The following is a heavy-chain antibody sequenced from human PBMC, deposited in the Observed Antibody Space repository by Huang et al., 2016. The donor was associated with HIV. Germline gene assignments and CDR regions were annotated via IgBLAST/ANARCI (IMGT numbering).Heavy chain of an antibody. Sequence: QVQLQESGPGLVKPSETLSLTCTVSGGSISTHYWSWIRQPPGKGLEWIWSIDYSGSTNHRPSPKSRFTILLDTSKNQFSLRVNSVTAADTAMYYCARDHHDFWRGYRRMYFFDHWGQGTLVTVSS. D-gene: IGHD3-3*01. CDR3: ARDHHDFWRGYRRMYFFDH. CDR1: GGSISTHY. CDR2: IDYSGST. V-gene: IGHV4-59*11. J-gene: IGHJ4*02.